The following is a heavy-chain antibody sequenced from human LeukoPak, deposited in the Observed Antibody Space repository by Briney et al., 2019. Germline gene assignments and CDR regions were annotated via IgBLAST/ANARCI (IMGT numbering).Heavy chain of an antibody. D-gene: IGHD6-13*01. CDR2: ISAYNGNT. Sequence: ASVKVSCKASGYTFTSYGISWVRQAPGQGLEWMGWISAYNGNTNYAQKLQGRVTMTTDTSTSTAYMELRSLRSDGTAVYYCARAAAAAGTRWFDPWGQGTLVTVSS. CDR1: GYTFTSYG. CDR3: ARAAAAAGTRWFDP. V-gene: IGHV1-18*01. J-gene: IGHJ5*02.